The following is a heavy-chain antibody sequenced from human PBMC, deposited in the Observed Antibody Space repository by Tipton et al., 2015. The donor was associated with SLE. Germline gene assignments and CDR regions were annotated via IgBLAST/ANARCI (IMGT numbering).Heavy chain of an antibody. CDR1: GYTFTGYY. D-gene: IGHD1-1*01. V-gene: IGHV1-46*01. CDR2: INPSGGST. Sequence: QSGAEVKKPGASVKVSCKASGYTFTGYYMHWVRQAPVQGLEWIGIINPSGGSTSYAQKFQGRVTMTRDTSTSPVYMGLSSLRSEYTAVYYCASGGERFAFDIWGQGTMVTVSS. J-gene: IGHJ3*02. CDR3: ASGGERFAFDI.